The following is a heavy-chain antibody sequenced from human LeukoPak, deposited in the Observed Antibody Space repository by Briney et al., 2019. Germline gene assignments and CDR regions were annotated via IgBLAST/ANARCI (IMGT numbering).Heavy chain of an antibody. CDR3: ARDSLYSSGWKYYNWFDP. CDR2: INHSGST. V-gene: IGHV4-34*01. CDR1: GGSFSGYY. D-gene: IGHD6-19*01. J-gene: IGHJ5*02. Sequence: SETLSLTCAVYGGSFSGYYWSWIRQPPGKGLEWIGEINHSGSTNYNPSLKSRVTISVDTSKNQFSLKLSSVTAADTAVYYCARDSLYSSGWKYYNWFDPWGQGTLVTVSS.